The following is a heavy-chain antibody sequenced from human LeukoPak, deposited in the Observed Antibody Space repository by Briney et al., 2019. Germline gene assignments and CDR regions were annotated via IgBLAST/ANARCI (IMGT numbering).Heavy chain of an antibody. CDR2: ISGSGGST. Sequence: GGSLRLSCAASGFTFSSYAMSWVCQAPGKGLEWVSAISGSGGSTYYADSVKGRFTISRDNSKNTLYLQMNSLRAEDTAVYYCANTGYCSGGSCYGNWFDPWGQGTLVTVSS. D-gene: IGHD2-15*01. V-gene: IGHV3-23*01. J-gene: IGHJ5*02. CDR1: GFTFSSYA. CDR3: ANTGYCSGGSCYGNWFDP.